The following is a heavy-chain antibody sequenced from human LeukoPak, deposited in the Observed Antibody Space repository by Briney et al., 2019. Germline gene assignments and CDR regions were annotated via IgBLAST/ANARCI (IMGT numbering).Heavy chain of an antibody. D-gene: IGHD4-11*01. CDR2: ISSSRSYI. CDR3: AAMTSVTTGDY. V-gene: IGHV3-21*01. CDR1: GFTFSSYT. J-gene: IGHJ4*02. Sequence: PGGSLRLSCAASGFTFSSYTMNWVRQAPGKGLEWVSSISSSRSYIYYADSVKGRFTISRDNSKNTLYLQMNSLRAEDTAVYYCAAMTSVTTGDYWGQGTLVTVSS.